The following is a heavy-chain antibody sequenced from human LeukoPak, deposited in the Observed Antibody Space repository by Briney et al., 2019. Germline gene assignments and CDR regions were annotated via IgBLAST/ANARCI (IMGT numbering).Heavy chain of an antibody. CDR3: ARDWFHAIDY. Sequence: GGSLRLSCAASGFTFSSYWMSWVRQAPGKGLEWVANINQDGSQKYYVDSVKGRFTISRDNAKNTLYLQMNSLRAEDTAVYYCARDWFHAIDYWGQGTLVTVSS. V-gene: IGHV3-7*01. J-gene: IGHJ4*02. CDR1: GFTFSSYW. CDR2: INQDGSQK. D-gene: IGHD2/OR15-2a*01.